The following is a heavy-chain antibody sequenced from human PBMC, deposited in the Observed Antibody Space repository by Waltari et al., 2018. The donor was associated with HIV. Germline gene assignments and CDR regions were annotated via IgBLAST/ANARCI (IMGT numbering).Heavy chain of an antibody. Sequence: QVQLQESGPGLVKPSETLSLTCTVSGGSISSYYWSWIRQPPGKGLGWIGYIYYSGSTNYNPSLKSRVTISVDTSKNQFSLKLSSVTAADTAVYYCARDPVGYCSGGSCLHYYYGMDVWGQGTTVTVSS. J-gene: IGHJ6*02. D-gene: IGHD2-15*01. CDR1: GGSISSYY. V-gene: IGHV4-59*01. CDR3: ARDPVGYCSGGSCLHYYYGMDV. CDR2: IYYSGST.